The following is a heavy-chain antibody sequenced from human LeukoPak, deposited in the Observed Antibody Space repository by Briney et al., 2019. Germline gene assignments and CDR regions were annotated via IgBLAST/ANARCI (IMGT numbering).Heavy chain of an antibody. CDR3: ARAWARWEPRGGYYYYYMDV. CDR1: GFTFSSNY. V-gene: IGHV3-53*01. J-gene: IGHJ6*03. CDR2: IYSGGST. D-gene: IGHD1-26*01. Sequence: PGGSLRLSCAASGFTFSSNYMSWVRQAPGKGLEWVSVIYSGGSTYYADSVKGRFTISRDNSKNTLYLQMNSLRAEDTAVYYCARAWARWEPRGGYYYYYMDVWGKGTTVTVSS.